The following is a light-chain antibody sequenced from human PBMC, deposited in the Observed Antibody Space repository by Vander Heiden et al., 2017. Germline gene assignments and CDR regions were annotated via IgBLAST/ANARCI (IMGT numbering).Light chain of an antibody. CDR3: QRCYSTPHT. CDR1: QSISSY. V-gene: IGKV1-39*01. J-gene: IGKJ4*01. Sequence: DIQMTQSPSPLSASVGDRVTITCRASQSISSYLNWYQQKPGKAPKLLIYAASSLQSGVPSRFSGSGSGTDFTLTISILQPEDFATYYCQRCYSTPHTFGGGTKVEIK. CDR2: AAS.